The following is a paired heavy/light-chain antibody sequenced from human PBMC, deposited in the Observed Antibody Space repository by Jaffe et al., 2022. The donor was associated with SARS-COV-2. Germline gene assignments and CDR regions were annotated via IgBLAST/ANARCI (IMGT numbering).Light chain of an antibody. CDR1: QSVTSY. Sequence: EIVMTQSPATLSVSPGERATLSCRASQSVTSYLAWYQQKPGQAPRLLIYGASTRATDIPARFSGSGSGTDFTLTISSLQSEDFAVYFCQQYNNWPRITFGQGTRLEIK. J-gene: IGKJ5*01. V-gene: IGKV3-15*01. CDR2: GAS. CDR3: QQYNNWPRIT.
Heavy chain of an antibody. Sequence: EVQLLESGGGLVQPGGSLRLSCAASGFTFSGYAMNWVRQTPGKGLEWVSTISGGGNSTYYADSVKGRFTISRDNSKNTLYLQMNNLRAEDTAIYYCVTLGHSGYYFDNWGQGTLVTVSS. CDR2: ISGGGNST. V-gene: IGHV3-23*01. CDR1: GFTFSGYA. CDR3: VTLGHSGYYFDN. D-gene: IGHD3-10*01. J-gene: IGHJ4*02.